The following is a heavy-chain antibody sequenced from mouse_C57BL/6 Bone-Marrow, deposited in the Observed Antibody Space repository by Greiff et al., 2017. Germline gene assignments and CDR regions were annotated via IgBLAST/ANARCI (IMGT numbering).Heavy chain of an antibody. CDR3: AKSGITTGVTFDY. D-gene: IGHD1-1*01. J-gene: IGHJ2*01. Sequence: QVQLQQPGAELVKPGASVKLSCKASGYTFTSYWMHWVKQRPGQGLEWIGMIHPNSGSTNYNEKFKSKATLTVDKSSSTSYMQLRSLKSKDSAVYYCAKSGITTGVTFDYWGRGNTLTVSS. CDR2: IHPNSGST. CDR1: GYTFTSYW. V-gene: IGHV1-64*01.